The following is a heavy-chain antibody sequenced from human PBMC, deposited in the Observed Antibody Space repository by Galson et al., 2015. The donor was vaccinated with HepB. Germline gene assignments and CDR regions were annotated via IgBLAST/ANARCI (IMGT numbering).Heavy chain of an antibody. J-gene: IGHJ4*01. CDR1: GFSLSTDGVG. Sequence: PALVKPTQALALTCTFSGFSLSTDGVGVAWIRQPPGKALEWLTIIYWDDDKRYSPSPKNRLTITKDTSKNQVVLTVTNMDPVDTGTYYCARALRYYLDKTGYYKFDFWGHGTLVTVSS. CDR3: ARALRYYLDKTGYYKFDF. V-gene: IGHV2-5*02. CDR2: IYWDDDK. D-gene: IGHD3-9*01.